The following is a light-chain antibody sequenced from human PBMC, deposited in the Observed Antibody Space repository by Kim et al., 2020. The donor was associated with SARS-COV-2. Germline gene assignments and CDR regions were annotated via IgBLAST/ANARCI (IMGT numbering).Light chain of an antibody. CDR1: SLSSYY. V-gene: IGLV3-19*01. CDR2: GKN. Sequence: SSELTQDPAVSVALGQTVRITCQGDSLSSYYATWYQQKPGQAPILVIYGKNNRPSGIPDRFSGSSSGNTASLTITGTQAGDEADYYCNSRDSNDNVVFGGGTQLTVL. J-gene: IGLJ2*01. CDR3: NSRDSNDNVV.